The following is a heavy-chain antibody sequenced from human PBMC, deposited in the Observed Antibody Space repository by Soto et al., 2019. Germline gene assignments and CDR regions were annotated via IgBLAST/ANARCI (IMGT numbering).Heavy chain of an antibody. J-gene: IGHJ6*02. V-gene: IGHV4-30-4*01. CDR2: IYYSGST. CDR1: GGSISSGDYY. CDR3: ARDGFVGSGYYYYYGMDV. D-gene: IGHD2-15*01. Sequence: PSETLSLTCTVSGGSISSGDYYWSWIRQPPGKGLEWIGYIYYSGSTYYNPSLKSRVTISVDTSKNQFSLKLSSVTAADTAVYYCARDGFVGSGYYYYYGMDVWGQGTTVTVSS.